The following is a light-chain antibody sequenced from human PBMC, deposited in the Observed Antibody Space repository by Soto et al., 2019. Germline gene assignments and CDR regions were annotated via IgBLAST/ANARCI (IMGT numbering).Light chain of an antibody. V-gene: IGLV1-44*01. CDR1: SSNIGNNP. J-gene: IGLJ2*01. CDR3: ARLDDGLGAPL. CDR2: RDD. Sequence: QSVLTQPPSASGTPGQSVTVSCSGGSSNIGNNPVNWYQQLPGAGPKLLIYRDDQRPSGVPDRFSGSKSDASASLAISGLQSEDEADYFCARLDDGLGAPLFGGGTKLTVL.